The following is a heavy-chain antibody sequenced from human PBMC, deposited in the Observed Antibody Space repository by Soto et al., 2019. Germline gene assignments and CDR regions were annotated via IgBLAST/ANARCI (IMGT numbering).Heavy chain of an antibody. Sequence: VQLVESGGGLVQPGGSLRLSCAASGFTFSSYWMSWVRQAPGKGLEWVANIKQDGSEKYYVDSVKGRFTISRDNAKNSLYLQMNSLRAEDTAVYYCARNYYDSSGYYLSFDYWGQGTLVTVSS. CDR2: IKQDGSEK. CDR3: ARNYYDSSGYYLSFDY. J-gene: IGHJ4*02. D-gene: IGHD3-22*01. CDR1: GFTFSSYW. V-gene: IGHV3-7*05.